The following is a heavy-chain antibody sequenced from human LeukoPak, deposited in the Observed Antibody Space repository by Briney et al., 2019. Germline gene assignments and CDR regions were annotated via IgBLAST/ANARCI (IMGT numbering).Heavy chain of an antibody. V-gene: IGHV1-69*01. CDR3: ARALALIVVVPAAIENWFDP. CDR1: GGTFSSYA. J-gene: IGHJ5*02. Sequence: ASVKVSCKASGGTFSSYAISWVRQAPGQGLEWMGGIIPIFGTANYAQKFQGRVTITADGSTRTAYMELSSLRSEDTAVYYCARALALIVVVPAAIENWFDPWGQGTLVTVSS. CDR2: IIPIFGTA. D-gene: IGHD2-2*02.